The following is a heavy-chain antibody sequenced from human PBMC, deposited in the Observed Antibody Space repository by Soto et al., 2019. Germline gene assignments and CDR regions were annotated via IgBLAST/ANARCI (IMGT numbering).Heavy chain of an antibody. D-gene: IGHD3-10*01. Sequence: SGPTLVNPTQTLTLTCTFSGFSLSTSGVGVGWIRQPPGKALEWLALIYWDDDKRYSPSLKSRLTITKDTSKNQVVLTMTNMDPEDTATYYCAAHGSGTYYNPLYNWFDPWGPRTLVTVSS. CDR2: IYWDDDK. V-gene: IGHV2-5*02. CDR3: AAHGSGTYYNPLYNWFDP. CDR1: GFSLSTSGVG. J-gene: IGHJ5*02.